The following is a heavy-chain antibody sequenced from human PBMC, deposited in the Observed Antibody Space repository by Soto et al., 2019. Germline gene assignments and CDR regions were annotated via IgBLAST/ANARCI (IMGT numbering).Heavy chain of an antibody. CDR1: GGTFSSYV. Sequence: QVQLVQSGAEVKKPGSSVKVSCKASGGTFSSYVISWVRQAPGQGLEWMGGIIPIFGTANYAQKFQGRVTITADESTSTDYMELSSLRSEDTAVYYCARENYYGSGSYYRYYFDYWGQGTLVTVSS. CDR3: ARENYYGSGSYYRYYFDY. J-gene: IGHJ4*02. V-gene: IGHV1-69*12. CDR2: IIPIFGTA. D-gene: IGHD3-10*01.